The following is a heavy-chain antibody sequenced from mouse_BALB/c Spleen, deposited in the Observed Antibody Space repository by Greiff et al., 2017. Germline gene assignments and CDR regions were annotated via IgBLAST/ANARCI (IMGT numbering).Heavy chain of an antibody. CDR2: ISNGGGST. Sequence: EVQGVESGGGLVQPGGSLKLSCAASGFTFSSYTMSWVRQTPEKRLEWVAYISNGGGSTYYPDTVKGRFTISRDNAKNTLYLQMSSLKSEDTAMYYCAKTDNYAAMDYWGQGTSVTVSS. CDR3: AKTDNYAAMDY. D-gene: IGHD1-3*01. CDR1: GFTFSSYT. J-gene: IGHJ4*01. V-gene: IGHV5-12-2*01.